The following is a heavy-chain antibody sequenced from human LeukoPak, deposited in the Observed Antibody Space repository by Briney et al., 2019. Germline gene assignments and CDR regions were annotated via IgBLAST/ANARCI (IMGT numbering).Heavy chain of an antibody. J-gene: IGHJ4*02. V-gene: IGHV3-23*01. CDR1: GFTFGSYA. CDR3: AKDCTSTNCYVDY. Sequence: GGSLRLSCAVSGFTFGSYAMSWVRQAPGKGLEWVSAISGSGGSTYYADSVKGRFTISRDNSKNTLYLQMNGLRAEDTALYYCAKDCTSTNCYVDYWGQGTLVTVSS. CDR2: ISGSGGST. D-gene: IGHD2-2*01.